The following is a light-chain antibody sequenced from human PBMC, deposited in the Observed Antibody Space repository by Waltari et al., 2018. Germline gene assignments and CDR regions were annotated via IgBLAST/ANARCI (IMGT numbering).Light chain of an antibody. Sequence: DNRMTKSPSSLSASVGDRVSITFRASKSIRSYLTWYQQKPGKAPKLLIYAASSLQSGVPSRFSGSGSGTDFTLTISRLQPEDFATYYCQQSYSTPMYTFGQGTKLEIK. CDR1: KSIRSY. V-gene: IGKV1-39*01. CDR3: QQSYSTPMYT. CDR2: AAS. J-gene: IGKJ2*01.